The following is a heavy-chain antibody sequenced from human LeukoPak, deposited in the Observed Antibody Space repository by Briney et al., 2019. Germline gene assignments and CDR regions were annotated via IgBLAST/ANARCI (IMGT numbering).Heavy chain of an antibody. Sequence: PGGSLRLSCAVSGITLSNYGMSWVRQAPGKGLEWVAGISGSGGSTYYADSVKGRFTISRDNSKNTLYLQMNSLRAEDTAVYYCAKCIAVAGTTQSEGGSFDYWGQGTLVTVSS. CDR2: ISGSGGST. J-gene: IGHJ4*02. D-gene: IGHD6-19*01. CDR3: AKCIAVAGTTQSEGGSFDY. CDR1: GITLSNYG. V-gene: IGHV3-23*01.